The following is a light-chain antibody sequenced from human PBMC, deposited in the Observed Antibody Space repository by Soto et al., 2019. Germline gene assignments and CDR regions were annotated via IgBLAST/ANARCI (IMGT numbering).Light chain of an antibody. CDR1: QSVSSSY. Sequence: EIVLTQSPGTLSLYPGERATLSGRARQSVSSSYLAWYQQKPGQAPRLLIYGASSRATGIPDRFSGSGSGTDFTLTISRLDPEHFAVYYCQQYGSSPPRLTFGGGTKVDIK. CDR3: QQYGSSPPRLT. V-gene: IGKV3-20*01. CDR2: GAS. J-gene: IGKJ4*01.